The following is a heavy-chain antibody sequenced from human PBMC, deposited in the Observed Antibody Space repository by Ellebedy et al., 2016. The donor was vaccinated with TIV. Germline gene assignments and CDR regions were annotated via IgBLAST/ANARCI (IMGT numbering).Heavy chain of an antibody. Sequence: GESLKISCAASGLTFSSHAMSWVRPAPGKGLEWVSSITESGCNTYYADSVKGRFTISRDNSKDTLYLQMNSLRAEDTAIYYCARDPVGVGPAFDVWGQGTMVTVSS. CDR1: GLTFSSHA. CDR3: ARDPVGVGPAFDV. D-gene: IGHD4-23*01. J-gene: IGHJ3*01. V-gene: IGHV3-23*01. CDR2: ITESGCNT.